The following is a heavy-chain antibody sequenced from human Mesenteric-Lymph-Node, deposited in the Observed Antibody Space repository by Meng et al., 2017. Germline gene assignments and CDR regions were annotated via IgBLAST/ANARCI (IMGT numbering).Heavy chain of an antibody. D-gene: IGHD6-19*01. Sequence: QVQLVQTGADVKKPGASVKVSCKASGYTFTAYYIHWVRQAPGQGLEWMGRINPNSGGTNYAQKFQGRVTMTRDTSISTAYMELSRLRSDDTAVYYCAAGIAVAGTGSDFDYWGQGTLVTVSS. J-gene: IGHJ4*02. CDR2: INPNSGGT. V-gene: IGHV1-2*06. CDR3: AAGIAVAGTGSDFDY. CDR1: GYTFTAYY.